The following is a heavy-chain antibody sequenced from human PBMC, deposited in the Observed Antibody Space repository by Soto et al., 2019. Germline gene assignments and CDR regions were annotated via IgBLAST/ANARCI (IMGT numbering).Heavy chain of an antibody. V-gene: IGHV5-51*01. D-gene: IGHD1-26*01. CDR2: IYPGDSDT. J-gene: IGHJ4*02. Sequence: GESLKISCKTSGYTFTTYWIGWVRQMPGKGLEWLGIIYPGDSDTRYSLSFQGQVTISADKSISTAYLQWSGLKASDTAMYYCARTGASYYFDYWGQGSLVTVSS. CDR3: ARTGASYYFDY. CDR1: GYTFTTYW.